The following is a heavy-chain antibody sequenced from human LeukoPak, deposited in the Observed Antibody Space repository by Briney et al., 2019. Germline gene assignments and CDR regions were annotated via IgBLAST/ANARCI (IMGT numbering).Heavy chain of an antibody. CDR3: ARGHHYYDSSAYYY. CDR1: GFTFIGYW. CDR2: INSDGSTT. Sequence: GGSLRLSCAASGFTFIGYWMHWVRQAPGKGLVWVSRINSDGSTTSYAASVKGRFTISRDTAKNTLYLQMNSLRAEDTAVYYCARGHHYYDSSAYYYWGQGTLVTVSS. J-gene: IGHJ4*02. D-gene: IGHD3-22*01. V-gene: IGHV3-74*01.